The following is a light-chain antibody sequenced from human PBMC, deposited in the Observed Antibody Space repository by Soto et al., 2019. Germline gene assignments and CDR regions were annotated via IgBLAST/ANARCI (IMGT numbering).Light chain of an antibody. Sequence: EIVLTQSPGTLSLSPGERATLSCRASQSVSSSYLAWYQQKPGQAPRPLIYGASSRAIGIPDRFSGSGSGTDFTLNISRLEPEDVEVYYCQQFGSSPWTFGQGTKVEIK. CDR3: QQFGSSPWT. V-gene: IGKV3-20*01. CDR1: QSVSSSY. CDR2: GAS. J-gene: IGKJ1*01.